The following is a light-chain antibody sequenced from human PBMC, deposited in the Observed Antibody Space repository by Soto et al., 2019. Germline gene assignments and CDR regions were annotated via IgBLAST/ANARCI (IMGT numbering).Light chain of an antibody. V-gene: IGLV2-8*01. Sequence: QSALTQPPSASGSPGQSVTISCTGTSSDVGGYNYVSWYQQHPGKAPKLMIYDVTKRPSGVPDRCSGSKSGNTASLTVSGLQAEDEADYYCSSYAGSNNFVVFGGGTKLTVL. CDR3: SSYAGSNNFVV. J-gene: IGLJ2*01. CDR1: SSDVGGYNY. CDR2: DVT.